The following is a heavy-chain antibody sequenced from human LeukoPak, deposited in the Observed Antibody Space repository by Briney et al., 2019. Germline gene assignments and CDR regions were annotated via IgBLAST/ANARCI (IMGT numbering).Heavy chain of an antibody. V-gene: IGHV4-39*01. CDR2: IYYSGST. CDR1: GGSISSSSYY. Sequence: PSETLSLTCTVSGGSISSSSYYWGWIRQPPGTGLEWVGSIYYSGSTYYNPSLKSRVTISVDTSKNQFSLKLSSVTAADTAVYYCASRGTYDFWSGYSDYWGQGTVVTVSS. D-gene: IGHD3-3*01. CDR3: ASRGTYDFWSGYSDY. J-gene: IGHJ4*02.